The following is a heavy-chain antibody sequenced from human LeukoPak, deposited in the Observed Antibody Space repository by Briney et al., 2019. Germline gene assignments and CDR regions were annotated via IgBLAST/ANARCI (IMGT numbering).Heavy chain of an antibody. V-gene: IGHV1-2*06. D-gene: IGHD3-22*01. CDR1: GYTFTGYY. CDR2: INPNSGGT. J-gene: IGHJ4*02. Sequence: ASVKVSCKASGYTFTGYYMHWVRQAPGQGLEWMGRINPNSGGTNYAQKFQGRVTMTRDTSISTAYMELSRLRSGDTAVYYCARFGDYYDSSGYSGYWGQGTLVTVSS. CDR3: ARFGDYYDSSGYSGY.